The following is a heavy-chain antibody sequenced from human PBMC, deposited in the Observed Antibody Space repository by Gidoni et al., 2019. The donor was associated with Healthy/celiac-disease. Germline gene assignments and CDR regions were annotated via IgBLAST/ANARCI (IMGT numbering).Heavy chain of an antibody. J-gene: IGHJ4*02. D-gene: IGHD3-10*01. Sequence: QVQLVESGGGVVQPGRSLRLSCAASGFTFSSYGMHWVRQAPGKGLEWVAVISYVGSNKYYADSVKGRFTISRDNSKNTLYLQMNSLRAEDTAVYYCAKSLLRSRLGMVQGVIISGYFDYWGQGTLATVSS. CDR2: ISYVGSNK. CDR1: GFTFSSYG. CDR3: AKSLLRSRLGMVQGVIISGYFDY. V-gene: IGHV3-30*18.